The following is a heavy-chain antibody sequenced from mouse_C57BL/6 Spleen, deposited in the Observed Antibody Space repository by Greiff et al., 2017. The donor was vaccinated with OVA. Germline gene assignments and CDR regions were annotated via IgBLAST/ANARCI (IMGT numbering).Heavy chain of an antibody. Sequence: EVKLMESGGGLVQPGGSLSLSCAASGFTFTDYYMSWVRQPPGKALEWLGFIRNKANGYTTEYSASVKGRFTISRDNSQSILYLQMNALRAEDSATYYCASGIYYYGSSYVGAMDYWGQGTSVTVSS. D-gene: IGHD1-1*01. CDR2: IRNKANGYTT. V-gene: IGHV7-3*01. J-gene: IGHJ4*01. CDR1: GFTFTDYY. CDR3: ASGIYYYGSSYVGAMDY.